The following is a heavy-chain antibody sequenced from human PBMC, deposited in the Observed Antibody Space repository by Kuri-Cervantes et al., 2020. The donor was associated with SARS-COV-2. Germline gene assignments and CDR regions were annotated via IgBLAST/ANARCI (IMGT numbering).Heavy chain of an antibody. CDR1: GFSFKTYA. J-gene: IGHJ4*02. V-gene: IGHV3-23*01. CDR3: ARDPDGVSVVAAPPDYYFDY. CDR2: INDDGDRT. Sequence: GGSLRLSCEASGFSFKTYAMSWVRQGPGKGLEWVSGINDDGDRTYYADSVKGRFTISRDNFKNILYLQMSSLRVEDTAVYYCARDPDGVSVVAAPPDYYFDYWGQGTLVTVSS. D-gene: IGHD2-15*01.